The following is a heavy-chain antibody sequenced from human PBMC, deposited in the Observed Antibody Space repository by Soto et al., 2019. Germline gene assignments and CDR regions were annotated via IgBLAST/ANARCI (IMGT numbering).Heavy chain of an antibody. D-gene: IGHD2-15*01. V-gene: IGHV3-30*18. CDR2: MSYDGRDK. CDR3: AKARSGSWHEGYYFDN. J-gene: IGHJ4*02. Sequence: QVQLVESGGGVVQPGRSLRLSCAASGFTFISYGMHWVRQAPGKGLEWLAVMSYDGRDKYYADSVRCRFTISRDNSKNTVYLQLNSLRVEDTAVYYCAKARSGSWHEGYYFDNWGQGTLVTVSS. CDR1: GFTFISYG.